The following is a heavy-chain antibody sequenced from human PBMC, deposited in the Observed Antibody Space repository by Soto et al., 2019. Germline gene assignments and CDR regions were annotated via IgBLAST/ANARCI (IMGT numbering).Heavy chain of an antibody. CDR1: GDSVSSNRSA. CDR2: TYYRSKWYN. D-gene: IGHD6-13*01. Sequence: SQTLSLTCAISGDSVSSNRSAWNWIRQSPSRGLEWLGRTYYRSKWYNDYAVAVKSRITINPDTSKNQFSLQLNSVTPEDTAVYYCARDLGSDEGRYSSSWYGGYYGMDVWGQGTTVTVSS. J-gene: IGHJ6*02. CDR3: ARDLGSDEGRYSSSWYGGYYGMDV. V-gene: IGHV6-1*01.